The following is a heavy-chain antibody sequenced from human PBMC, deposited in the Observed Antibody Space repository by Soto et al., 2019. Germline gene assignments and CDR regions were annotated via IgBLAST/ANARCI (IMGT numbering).Heavy chain of an antibody. J-gene: IGHJ4*02. Sequence: GSLRLPCAASGFTFSNAWMSWVRQAPGKGLEWVGRIKSKTDGGTTDYAAPVKGRFTISRDDSKNTLYLQMNSLKTEDTAVYYCTTDDYDSSPPAACFVDYWGQGTLVTVSS. D-gene: IGHD3-16*01. V-gene: IGHV3-15*01. CDR1: GFTFSNAW. CDR3: TTDDYDSSPPAACFVDY. CDR2: IKSKTDGGTT.